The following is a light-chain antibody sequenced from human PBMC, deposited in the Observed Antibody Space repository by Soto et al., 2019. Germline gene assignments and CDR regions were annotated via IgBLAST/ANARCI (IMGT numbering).Light chain of an antibody. V-gene: IGKV1-5*03. Sequence: DIQMTQSPSTLSASVGDRVTITCRASQSLNDWLAWFQQKPGKAPNLLIYKVSNLESGVTSRFSGSGSGTEFTLTSSSLQPDDFATYYCQPYNGYSWAFGQGTKVEIK. CDR2: KVS. CDR1: QSLNDW. J-gene: IGKJ1*01. CDR3: QPYNGYSWA.